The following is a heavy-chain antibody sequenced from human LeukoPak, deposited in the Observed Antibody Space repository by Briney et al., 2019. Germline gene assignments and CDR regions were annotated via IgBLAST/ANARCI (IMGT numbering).Heavy chain of an antibody. V-gene: IGHV3-30*04. J-gene: IGHJ4*02. Sequence: HPGGSLRLSCAASGFTFNTYDMHWVRQAPGKGLEGVAVISYDGRIKYYADSVKGRFTISRDNSKNTLNPQMNSLGAEDTALYYCATEYYDFSTGKYWGGYDYWGQGTPVIVSS. CDR2: ISYDGRIK. CDR1: GFTFNTYD. CDR3: ATEYYDFSTGKYWGGYDY. D-gene: IGHD3-3*01.